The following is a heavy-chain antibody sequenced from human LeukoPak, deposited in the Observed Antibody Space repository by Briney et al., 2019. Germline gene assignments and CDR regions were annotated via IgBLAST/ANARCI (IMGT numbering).Heavy chain of an antibody. D-gene: IGHD5-12*01. V-gene: IGHV1-69*13. J-gene: IGHJ4*02. CDR1: GGNFTSYS. Sequence: SVKVSCKAFGGNFTSYSVSWVRQAPGQGLEYMGRIIPIFDTANYAQEFQGRVTITADEATATAYLELSSLTSEDTAVYYCAHSGNDYFDYWGQGTLVTVS. CDR3: AHSGNDYFDY. CDR2: IIPIFDTA.